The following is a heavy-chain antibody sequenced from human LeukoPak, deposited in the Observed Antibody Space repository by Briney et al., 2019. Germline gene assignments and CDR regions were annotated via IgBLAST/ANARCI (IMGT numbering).Heavy chain of an antibody. J-gene: IGHJ4*02. Sequence: PSETLSLTCTVSGGSISSGSYYWSWIRQPAGKGLEWIGRIYTSGSTNYNPSLKSRVTISVDTSKNQFSLKLSSVTAADTAVYYCARALPYGGILYYFDYWGQGTLVTVSS. D-gene: IGHD4-23*01. CDR2: IYTSGST. CDR3: ARALPYGGILYYFDY. V-gene: IGHV4-61*02. CDR1: GGSISSGSYY.